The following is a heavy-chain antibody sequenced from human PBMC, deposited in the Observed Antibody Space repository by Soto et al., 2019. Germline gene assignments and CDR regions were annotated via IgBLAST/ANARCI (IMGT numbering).Heavy chain of an antibody. J-gene: IGHJ6*02. Sequence: QVQLVQSGAEMQQPGASVRVSCKASRGTFSKYAFSWVRQAPGQGLEWLGGTIPMFGTPNYAQKFQGRVAISADESTASVYMELSSLRSEDTAVYFCAIPLRDRNYYYGMAVWGQGTTVTVSS. CDR2: TIPMFGTP. D-gene: IGHD3-22*01. V-gene: IGHV1-69*01. CDR3: AIPLRDRNYYYGMAV. CDR1: RGTFSKYA.